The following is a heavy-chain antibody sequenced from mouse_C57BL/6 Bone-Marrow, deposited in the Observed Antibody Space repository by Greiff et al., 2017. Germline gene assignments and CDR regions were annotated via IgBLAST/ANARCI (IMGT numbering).Heavy chain of an antibody. J-gene: IGHJ3*01. CDR3: ARERGFTTRAWFAY. D-gene: IGHD1-1*01. Sequence: EVKVVESGGGLVKPGGSLKLSCAASGFTFSSYAMSWVRQTPEKRLEWVATISDGGSYTYYPDNVKGRFTISRDNAKNNLYLQMSHLKSEDTAMYYCARERGFTTRAWFAYWGQGTLVTVSA. CDR1: GFTFSSYA. CDR2: ISDGGSYT. V-gene: IGHV5-4*01.